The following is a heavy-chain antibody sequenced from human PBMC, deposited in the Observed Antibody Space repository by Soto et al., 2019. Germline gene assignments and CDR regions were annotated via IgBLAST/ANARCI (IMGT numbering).Heavy chain of an antibody. CDR1: GHTLTEFS. CDR2: FDPEGGEA. CDR3: ARDRGHSSSWYYYYGMDV. D-gene: IGHD6-13*01. Sequence: ASVKVSCKISGHTLTEFSIHWVRQAPGKGLEWMGGFDPEGGEAIYAQKWHGRVTVTEDTVTDTAYMELSGLKSDDTAVYYCARDRGHSSSWYYYYGMDVWGQGTTVTVS. J-gene: IGHJ6*02. V-gene: IGHV1-24*01.